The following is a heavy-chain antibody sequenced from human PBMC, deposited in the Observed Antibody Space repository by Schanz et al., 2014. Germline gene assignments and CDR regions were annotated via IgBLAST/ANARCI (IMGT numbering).Heavy chain of an antibody. CDR3: ARDLNRCGGDCYSG. J-gene: IGHJ4*02. CDR1: GFTFTNYA. Sequence: EVRLVESGGGLVKPGGSLRLSCAASGFTFTNYAMNWVRQAPGRGLEWVSSISPSSSYIYYADSVKGRFTISRDNAKNSLYLQMSSLRAEDTAVYYCARDLNRCGGDCYSGWGQGTLVTVSS. CDR2: ISPSSSYI. V-gene: IGHV3-21*01. D-gene: IGHD2-21*02.